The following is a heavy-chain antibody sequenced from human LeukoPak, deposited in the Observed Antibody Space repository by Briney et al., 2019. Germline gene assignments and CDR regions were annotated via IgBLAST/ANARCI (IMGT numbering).Heavy chain of an antibody. CDR1: GFTFSNYG. Sequence: AGGSLRLSCAASGFTFSNYGMHWVRQAPGKGLEWVAVISCHGTTKYYADSVKGRFTISRDNSKNTLYLQMNSLRAEDTAVYYCAKGFYYYMDVWGKGTTVTISS. CDR2: ISCHGTTK. J-gene: IGHJ6*03. CDR3: AKGFYYYMDV. V-gene: IGHV3-30*18.